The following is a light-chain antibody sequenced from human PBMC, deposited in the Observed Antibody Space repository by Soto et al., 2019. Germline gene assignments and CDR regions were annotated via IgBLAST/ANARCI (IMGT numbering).Light chain of an antibody. CDR3: AAWDDSLSGVV. Sequence: SVLTQPPSASGTPGQRVTISCSGSSSNIGINSVYWYQQLPGTAPKLLIYTNIQRPSGVPDRFSGSKSGTSGSLAISGLRSEDEADYYCAAWDDSLSGVVFGGGTKLTVL. CDR2: TNI. CDR1: SSNIGINS. J-gene: IGLJ3*02. V-gene: IGLV1-47*01.